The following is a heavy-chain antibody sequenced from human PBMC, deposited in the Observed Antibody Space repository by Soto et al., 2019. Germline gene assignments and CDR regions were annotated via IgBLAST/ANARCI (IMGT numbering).Heavy chain of an antibody. V-gene: IGHV1-8*01. D-gene: IGHD5-18*01. J-gene: IGHJ4*02. CDR2: MNPNSGNT. CDR3: AIQGIPGYYFDY. Sequence: QVQLVQSGAEVKKPGASVKVSCKASGYTFTSYDINWVRQATGHGLEWMGWMNPNSGNTGYAQKFQGRVTMTRNTSISTAYMELSSLRSQDTAVYYCAIQGIPGYYFDYWGQGTLVTVSS. CDR1: GYTFTSYD.